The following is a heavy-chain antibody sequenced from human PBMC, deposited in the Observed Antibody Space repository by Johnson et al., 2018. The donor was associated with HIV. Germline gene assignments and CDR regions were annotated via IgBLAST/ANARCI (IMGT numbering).Heavy chain of an antibody. Sequence: QVQLVESGGGVVQPGRSLRLSCAASGFTFSSYGMHWVRQAPGKGLEWVAVISYDGSNKYYADSVQGRFTISRDNSKNTLYLQMNSLRAEDTAVYYCARQKNSQGRWLQFDAFDIWGQGTMVTVSS. CDR2: ISYDGSNK. CDR3: ARQKNSQGRWLQFDAFDI. V-gene: IGHV3-30*03. D-gene: IGHD5-24*01. CDR1: GFTFSSYG. J-gene: IGHJ3*02.